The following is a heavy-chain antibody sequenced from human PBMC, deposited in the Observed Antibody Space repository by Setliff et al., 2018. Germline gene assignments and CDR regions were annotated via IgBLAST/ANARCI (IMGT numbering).Heavy chain of an antibody. CDR2: INPSGGST. J-gene: IGHJ3*02. V-gene: IGHV1-46*01. D-gene: IGHD3-9*01. CDR1: GYTFTSYY. CDR3: ARGDYDILTGYAQDDALGADAFDI. Sequence: GASVKVSCKASGYTFTSYYMHWVRQAPGQGLEWMGIINPSGGSTSYAQKFQGRVTMTRDTSTSTVYMELSSLRSEDTAVYYCARGDYDILTGYAQDDALGADAFDIWGQGTMVTVSS.